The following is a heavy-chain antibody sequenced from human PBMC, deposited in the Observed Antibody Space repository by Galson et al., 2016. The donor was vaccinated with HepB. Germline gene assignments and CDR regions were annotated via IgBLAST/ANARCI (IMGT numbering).Heavy chain of an antibody. CDR3: ARLFRYNDYWSGDPGYYFDY. D-gene: IGHD3-3*01. CDR2: VVYTGST. CDR1: GYSVSGDY. Sequence: SETLSLTCAVSGYSVSGDYWSWIRQPPGKGLEWIGYVVYTGSTNYNPSLERRVTISVDTSKNQFSLKMNSVTAADTAVYYCARLFRYNDYWSGDPGYYFDYWGQGALVTVSS. J-gene: IGHJ4*02. V-gene: IGHV4-59*08.